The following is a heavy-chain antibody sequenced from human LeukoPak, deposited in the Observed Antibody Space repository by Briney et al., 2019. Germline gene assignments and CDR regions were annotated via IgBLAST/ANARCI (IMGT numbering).Heavy chain of an antibody. CDR2: IGSSGSTI. J-gene: IGHJ1*01. CDR3: ARGATRIAAACAEYFQH. Sequence: GGSLRLSCAASGFTFSGYYMSWIRQAPGKGLEWVSYIGSSGSTIYYADSVKGRFTISRDNAQNSLYLQMNSLRAENTAVYYCARGATRIAAACAEYFQHWGQGTLVTVSS. D-gene: IGHD6-13*01. V-gene: IGHV3-11*04. CDR1: GFTFSGYY.